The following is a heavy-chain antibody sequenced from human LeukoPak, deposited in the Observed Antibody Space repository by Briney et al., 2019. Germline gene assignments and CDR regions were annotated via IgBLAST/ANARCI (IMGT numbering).Heavy chain of an antibody. J-gene: IGHJ4*02. CDR2: INHSGST. CDR3: ARGGYAGSGYPN. D-gene: IGHD3-22*01. CDR1: GGSLSGYY. V-gene: IGHV4-34*01. Sequence: SETLSLTCAVYGGSLSGYYWSWIRQPPGKGLEWIGEINHSGSTNYNPPLKSRVTISVDMSKNQFSLKLSSVTAADTAVYYCARGGYAGSGYPNWGQGTLVTVSS.